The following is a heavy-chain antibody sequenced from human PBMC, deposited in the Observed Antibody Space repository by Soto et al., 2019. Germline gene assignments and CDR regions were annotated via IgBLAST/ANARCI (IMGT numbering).Heavy chain of an antibody. CDR2: IYYSGST. CDR1: GISVSTSDYY. CDR3: AGFVVPASRNSDFDY. D-gene: IGHD2-15*01. Sequence: SETLSLTCTVSGISVSTSDYYWGWVRQPPGKGLDWIGNIYYSGSTFYNPSLRSRVTLSVDTSKNQFSLRLNSVTVADTAVYFCAGFVVPASRNSDFDYWGQGTLVTVSS. V-gene: IGHV4-39*01. J-gene: IGHJ4*02.